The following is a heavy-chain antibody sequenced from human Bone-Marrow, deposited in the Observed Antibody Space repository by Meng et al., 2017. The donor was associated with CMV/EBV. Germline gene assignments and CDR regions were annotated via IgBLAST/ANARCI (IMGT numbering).Heavy chain of an antibody. J-gene: IGHJ3*02. D-gene: IGHD6-13*01. CDR1: GGSISSSNW. Sequence: SETLSLTCAVSGGSISSSNWWSWVRQPPGKGLEWIGEIYHSGSTNYNPSLKSRVTISVDKSKNQFSLKLTSVTAADTAVYHCARDAAAAGTGAFNIWGQGTMVTVSS. CDR3: ARDAAAAGTGAFNI. V-gene: IGHV4-4*02. CDR2: IYHSGST.